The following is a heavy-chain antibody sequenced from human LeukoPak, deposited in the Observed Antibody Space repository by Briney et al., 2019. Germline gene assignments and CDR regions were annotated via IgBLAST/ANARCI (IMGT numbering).Heavy chain of an antibody. J-gene: IGHJ1*01. CDR2: ISSSGDSTYA. Sequence: GGSLRLSCAASGFTFGTYAMSWVRQAPGKGLEWVSSISSSGDSTYAYYADSVKGRFTISRDNSKNTLYLQMNSLRAEDTAVYYCAKDLDPTRLIAEYFQHWGQGTLVTVSS. CDR3: AKDLDPTRLIAEYFQH. D-gene: IGHD3-22*01. CDR1: GFTFGTYA. V-gene: IGHV3-23*01.